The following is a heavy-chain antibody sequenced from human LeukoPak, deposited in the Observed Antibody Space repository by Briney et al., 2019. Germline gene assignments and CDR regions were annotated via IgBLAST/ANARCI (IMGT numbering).Heavy chain of an antibody. D-gene: IGHD3-9*01. CDR2: INPNSGGT. Sequence: ASVKVSCKASGYTFTGYYIQWVRQAPGQGLEWMGWINPNSGGTNYAQNFQGRVTMTRDTSINTAYMEVSRLRSDDTAVYHCARGFDWLEYYFDYWGQGTLVTVSS. CDR1: GYTFTGYY. V-gene: IGHV1-2*02. J-gene: IGHJ4*02. CDR3: ARGFDWLEYYFDY.